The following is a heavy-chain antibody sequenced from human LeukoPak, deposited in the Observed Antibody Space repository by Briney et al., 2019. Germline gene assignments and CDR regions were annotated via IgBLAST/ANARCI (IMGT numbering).Heavy chain of an antibody. CDR3: ARGWELPKYYYYGMDV. CDR1: GYTFTSYG. Sequence: GASVKVSCKASGYTFTSYGISWVRQAPGQGLEWMGWISAYNGNTNYAQQLQGRVTMTTDTSTSTAYMELRSLRSDDTAVYYCARGWELPKYYYYGMDVWGQGTTVTVSS. J-gene: IGHJ6*02. CDR2: ISAYNGNT. V-gene: IGHV1-18*01. D-gene: IGHD1-26*01.